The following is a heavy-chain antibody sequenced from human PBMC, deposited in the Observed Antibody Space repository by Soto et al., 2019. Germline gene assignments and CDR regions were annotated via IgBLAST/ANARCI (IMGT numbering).Heavy chain of an antibody. V-gene: IGHV4-39*01. Sequence: QLQLQESGPGLVKPSETLSLTCTVSGGSISSSSYYWGWIRQPPGKGLEWIGSIYYSGSTYYNPSLHRRATISLDTSTTHCSLKLSSVTAADPAVYYCARQLRRDRSGSYDYWGQGTLVTVSS. D-gene: IGHD3-22*01. CDR3: ARQLRRDRSGSYDY. J-gene: IGHJ4*02. CDR1: GGSISSSSYY. CDR2: IYYSGST.